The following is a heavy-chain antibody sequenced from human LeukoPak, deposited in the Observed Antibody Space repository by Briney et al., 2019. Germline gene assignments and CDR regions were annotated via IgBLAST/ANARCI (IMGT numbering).Heavy chain of an antibody. J-gene: IGHJ4*02. D-gene: IGHD3-16*02. Sequence: SETLSLTCAVYGGSFSGYYWSWIRQPPGKGLEWIGEINHSGSTNYNPSLKSRVTISVDTSKNQFSLKLSSVTAADTAVYYCARLTFGGVIVYWGQGTLVTVSS. CDR2: INHSGST. CDR1: GGSFSGYY. V-gene: IGHV4-34*01. CDR3: ARLTFGGVIVY.